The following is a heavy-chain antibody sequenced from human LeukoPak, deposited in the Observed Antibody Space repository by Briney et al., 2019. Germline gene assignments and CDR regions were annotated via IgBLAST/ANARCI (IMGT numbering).Heavy chain of an antibody. CDR2: IRYDGGNE. V-gene: IGHV3-30*02. CDR1: GFTFSSYG. Sequence: GGSLRLSCAASGFTFSSYGLHGVPQAPGKGLEWGAYIRYDGGNEFYTDSVKGRFTISRHNSKNTLYLQMNSLRAEDTAVYYCAKDLYGSGSYGMRLFDDWGKASLVTVSS. D-gene: IGHD3-10*01. J-gene: IGHJ4*02. CDR3: AKDLYGSGSYGMRLFDD.